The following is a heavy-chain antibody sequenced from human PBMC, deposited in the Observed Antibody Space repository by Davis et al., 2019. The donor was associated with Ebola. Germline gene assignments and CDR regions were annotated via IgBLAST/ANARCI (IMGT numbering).Heavy chain of an antibody. Sequence: ASVKVSCKASGYTFTGYYMHWVRQAPGQGLEWMGWINPNSGGTNYAQKFQGWVTMTRDTSISTAYMELSRLRSDETAVYYCARDRFFYDSGDYYYYGMDVWGQGTTVTVSS. CDR2: INPNSGGT. V-gene: IGHV1-2*04. J-gene: IGHJ6*02. CDR3: ARDRFFYDSGDYYYYGMDV. CDR1: GYTFTGYY. D-gene: IGHD5/OR15-5a*01.